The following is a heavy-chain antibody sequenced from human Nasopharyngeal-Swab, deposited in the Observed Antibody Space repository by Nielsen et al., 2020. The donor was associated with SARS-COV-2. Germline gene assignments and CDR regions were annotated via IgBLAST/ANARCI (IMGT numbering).Heavy chain of an antibody. CDR2: ISSSSYI. Sequence: GGSLRLSCAASGFTFSSYSMNWVRQAPGKGLEWVSSISSSSYIYYADSVKSRFTISRDNAKNSLYLQMNSLRAEDTAVYYCARGASHRRKSTSYYFDYWGQGTLVTVSS. J-gene: IGHJ4*02. V-gene: IGHV3-21*01. D-gene: IGHD2-2*01. CDR1: GFTFSSYS. CDR3: ARGASHRRKSTSYYFDY.